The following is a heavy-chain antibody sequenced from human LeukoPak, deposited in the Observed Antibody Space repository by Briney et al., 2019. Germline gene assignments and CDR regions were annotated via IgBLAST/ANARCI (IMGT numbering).Heavy chain of an antibody. CDR1: GYTFTDYS. V-gene: IGHV1-3*04. J-gene: IGHJ5*02. Sequence: ASVKVSCKASGYTFTDYSMHWVRQAPGERLEWMGWINTGKGNTKYSQKFQGRVTITMDTSASTAYMDLSSLRSEDTAVYYCARAHVVGLAPFDPWGQGTLVTVSS. CDR3: ARAHVVGLAPFDP. CDR2: INTGKGNT. D-gene: IGHD2-15*01.